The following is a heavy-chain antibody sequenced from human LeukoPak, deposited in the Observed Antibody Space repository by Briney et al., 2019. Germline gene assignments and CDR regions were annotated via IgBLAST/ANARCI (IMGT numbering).Heavy chain of an antibody. CDR3: ARDKNYYDSSGYYYSQAFDI. Sequence: PSETLSLTCTVSGGSISSYYWSWIRQPPGKGLEWIGYIYYSGSTNYNPSLKSRVTISVDTSKNQFSLKLSSVTAADTAVYCCARDKNYYDSSGYYYSQAFDIWGQGTMVTVSS. CDR2: IYYSGST. CDR1: GGSISSYY. V-gene: IGHV4-59*01. D-gene: IGHD3-22*01. J-gene: IGHJ3*02.